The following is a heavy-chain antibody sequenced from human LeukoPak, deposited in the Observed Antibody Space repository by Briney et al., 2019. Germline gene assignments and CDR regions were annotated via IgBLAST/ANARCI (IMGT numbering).Heavy chain of an antibody. CDR3: ARHGIDWSFDY. Sequence: SETLSLTCTVSGGSISSYYWSWIRQPPGKGLEWIGYIYYGGSTHSNPSLKSRVTISVDTSKNQFSLKVRSVTAADTAVYYCARHGIDWSFDYWGQGVLVTVSS. D-gene: IGHD3-9*01. CDR2: IYYGGST. CDR1: GGSISSYY. V-gene: IGHV4-59*01. J-gene: IGHJ4*02.